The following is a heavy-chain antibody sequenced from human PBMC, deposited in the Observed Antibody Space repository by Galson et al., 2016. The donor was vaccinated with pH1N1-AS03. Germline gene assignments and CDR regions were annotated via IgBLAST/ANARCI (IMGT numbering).Heavy chain of an antibody. D-gene: IGHD6-19*01. Sequence: SLRLSCAASGFTLSTYSMHWVRQAPGRGLEWVALISYDGTKKSYADSVRGRFTISRDTSKNTLYLQMNSLRVEDTAVYCCTRGSGSGWYGSYYDYWGQGTLVPVSS. CDR3: TRGSGSGWYGSYYDY. J-gene: IGHJ4*02. V-gene: IGHV3-30-3*01. CDR1: GFTLSTYS. CDR2: ISYDGTKK.